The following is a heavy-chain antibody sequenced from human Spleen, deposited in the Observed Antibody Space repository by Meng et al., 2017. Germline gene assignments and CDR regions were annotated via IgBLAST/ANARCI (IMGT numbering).Heavy chain of an antibody. Sequence: VQLPQWGAGLLKPSETLALTCAVYGGSFSGYYWSWIRQPPGKGLEWIGEINHSGSTNYNPSLKSRVTISVDTSKNQFSLKLSSVTAADTAVYYCARCLGLRYFDWSRRGRFDPWGQGTLVTVSS. CDR1: GGSFSGYY. V-gene: IGHV4-34*01. D-gene: IGHD3-9*01. CDR2: INHSGST. J-gene: IGHJ5*02. CDR3: ARCLGLRYFDWSRRGRFDP.